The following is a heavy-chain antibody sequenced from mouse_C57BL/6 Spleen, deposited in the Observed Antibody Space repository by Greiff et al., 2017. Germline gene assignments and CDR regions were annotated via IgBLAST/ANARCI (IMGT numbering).Heavy chain of an antibody. J-gene: IGHJ2*01. CDR3: TRQVARGFDY. V-gene: IGHV1-15*01. D-gene: IGHD1-1*01. Sequence: VQLQQSGAELVRPGASVTLSCKASGYTFTDYEMHWVKQTPVHGLEWIGAIAPETGGTAYNQKFKGKAILTADKSSSPAYMELRSLTSEDSAVYYCTRQVARGFDYWGQGTTLTVSS. CDR2: IAPETGGT. CDR1: GYTFTDYE.